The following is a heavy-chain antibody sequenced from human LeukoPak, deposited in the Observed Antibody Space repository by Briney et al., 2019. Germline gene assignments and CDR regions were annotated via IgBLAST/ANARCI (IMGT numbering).Heavy chain of an antibody. J-gene: IGHJ5*02. CDR2: ISGSGGST. V-gene: IGHV3-23*01. CDR1: GFTFSSYA. CDR3: ACEVPVATFPSGSDP. Sequence: PGGSLRLSCAASGFTFSSYAMSWVRQAPGKGLEWVSAISGSGGSTYYADSVKGRFTISRDNSKNTLYLQINSLRAEDTAVYYCACEVPVATFPSGSDPWGQETLVTVSS. D-gene: IGHD5-12*01.